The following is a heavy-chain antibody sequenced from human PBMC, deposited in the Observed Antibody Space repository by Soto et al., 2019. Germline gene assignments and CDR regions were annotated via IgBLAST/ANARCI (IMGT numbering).Heavy chain of an antibody. D-gene: IGHD3-16*01. CDR2: INPTSDYT. J-gene: IGHJ3*02. CDR1: GYTLTSYY. Sequence: GASVKVSCKASGYTLTSYYMQLVRLAPGQGLEWMGMINPTSDYTNYAQKFQGRVTLTSDTSTSTVYMELSSLRSEDTAMYYCARDRVAGIWGDAFDIWGQGTVVTVSS. CDR3: ARDRVAGIWGDAFDI. V-gene: IGHV1-46*01.